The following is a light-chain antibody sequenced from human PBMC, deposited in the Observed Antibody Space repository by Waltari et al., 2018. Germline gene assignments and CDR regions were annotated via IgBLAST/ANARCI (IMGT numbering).Light chain of an antibody. CDR3: CSRADSHTYV. CDR1: SSDVGRYDY. J-gene: IGLJ1*01. V-gene: IGLV2-11*01. CDR2: DVT. Sequence: QSALTQPHSVSGSPGQSVTIFCTGTSSDVGRYDYVSWYQQHPGKAPQLMICDVTKRPSGVPDRFSGSKSGNTASLTISGLQAEDEADYYCCSRADSHTYVFGTGTKVTVL.